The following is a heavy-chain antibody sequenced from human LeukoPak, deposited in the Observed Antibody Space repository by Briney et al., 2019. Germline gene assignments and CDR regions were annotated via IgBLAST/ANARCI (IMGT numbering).Heavy chain of an antibody. J-gene: IGHJ4*02. CDR1: GFTFSGSA. D-gene: IGHD3-10*01. CDR2: IRSKPNNYAT. V-gene: IGHV3-73*01. CDR3: TGNYYGSGSYADFDY. Sequence: GGSLRLSCAASGFTFSGSAMHWVRQASGKGLEWVGRIRSKPNNYATAYAASVKGRFTISRDDSKNTAYLQMDSLKTEDTAVYYCTGNYYGSGSYADFDYWGQGTLVTVSS.